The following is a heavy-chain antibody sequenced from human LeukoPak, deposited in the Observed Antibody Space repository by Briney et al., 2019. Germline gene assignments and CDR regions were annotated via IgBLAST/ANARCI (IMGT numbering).Heavy chain of an antibody. CDR3: AKDTGYSSSWFLDY. V-gene: IGHV3-33*06. J-gene: IGHJ4*02. Sequence: GGSLGLSCAASGFTFSSYGMHWVRQAPGKGLEWVAVIWYDGSNKYYADSVKGRFTISRDNSKNTLYLQMNSLRAEDTAVYYCAKDTGYSSSWFLDYWGQGTLVTVSS. CDR2: IWYDGSNK. D-gene: IGHD6-13*01. CDR1: GFTFSSYG.